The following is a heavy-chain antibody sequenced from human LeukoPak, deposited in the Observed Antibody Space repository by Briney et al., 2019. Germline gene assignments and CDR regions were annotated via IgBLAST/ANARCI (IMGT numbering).Heavy chain of an antibody. D-gene: IGHD2-2*03. CDR2: MNPNSGNT. CDR3: ARGFGYCSSTSCPPVDWFDP. Sequence: ASVKVSCKASGYTFTSYGINWVRQATGQGLEGMGWMNPNSGNTGYAQKFQGRVTMTRNTSISTAYMELSSLRSEDTAVYYCARGFGYCSSTSCPPVDWFDPWGQGTLVTVSS. J-gene: IGHJ5*02. CDR1: GYTFTSYG. V-gene: IGHV1-8*01.